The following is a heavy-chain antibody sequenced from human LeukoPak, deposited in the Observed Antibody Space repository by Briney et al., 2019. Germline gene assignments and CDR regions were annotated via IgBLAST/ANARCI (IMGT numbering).Heavy chain of an antibody. CDR1: GFNFRSSE. CDR2: ISIRGDTI. J-gene: IGHJ4*02. CDR3: VRGDFDSPLVFDY. V-gene: IGHV3-48*03. Sequence: GGSLRLSCTVSGFNFRSSEMSWVRQAPGKGLEWISYISIRGDTIFYADSVKGRFTISRDNAKNSLFLQMNSLGVEDAAVYYCVRGDFDSPLVFDYRGQGTLVTVSS. D-gene: IGHD3-9*01.